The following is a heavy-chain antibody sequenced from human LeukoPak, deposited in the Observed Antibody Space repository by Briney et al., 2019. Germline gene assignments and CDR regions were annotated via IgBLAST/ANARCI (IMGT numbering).Heavy chain of an antibody. D-gene: IGHD3-22*01. CDR1: GGSISSYY. Sequence: PSETLSLTCTVSGGSISSYYWSWIRQPPGKGLEWIGYIYYSGSTNYNPSLKSRVTISVDTSKNQFSLKLSSVTAADTAVYYCARGTVYYDSSGYGAGFDYWGQGTLVTVSS. V-gene: IGHV4-59*01. CDR2: IYYSGST. J-gene: IGHJ4*02. CDR3: ARGTVYYDSSGYGAGFDY.